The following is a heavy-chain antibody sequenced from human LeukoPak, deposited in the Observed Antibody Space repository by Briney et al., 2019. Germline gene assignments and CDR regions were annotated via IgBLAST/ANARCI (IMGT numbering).Heavy chain of an antibody. CDR3: AKDAPTMIVGHWFDP. CDR1: GFTFSSYG. Sequence: PGGSLRLSCAASGFTFSSYGMHWVRQAPGKGLEWVAFIRYDGSNKYYADSVKGRFTISRDNSKNTLYLQMNSLRAEDTAVYYCAKDAPTMIVGHWFDPWGQGTLVTVSS. J-gene: IGHJ5*02. V-gene: IGHV3-30*02. CDR2: IRYDGSNK. D-gene: IGHD3-22*01.